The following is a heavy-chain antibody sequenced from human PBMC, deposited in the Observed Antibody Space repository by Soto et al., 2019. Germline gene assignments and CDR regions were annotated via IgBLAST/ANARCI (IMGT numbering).Heavy chain of an antibody. CDR1: GYTLTELS. J-gene: IGHJ4*02. V-gene: IGHV1-24*01. D-gene: IGHD2-2*02. CDR2: FDPEDGET. Sequence: QVPLVQSGAEVKKPGASVKVSCKVSGYTLTELSMHWVRQAPGKGLEWMGGFDPEDGETIYAQKFQGRVTMTEDTSTDTAYMELSSLRSEDTAVYYFATLLEEVVPAAIAYWGQGTLVTVSS. CDR3: ATLLEEVVPAAIAY.